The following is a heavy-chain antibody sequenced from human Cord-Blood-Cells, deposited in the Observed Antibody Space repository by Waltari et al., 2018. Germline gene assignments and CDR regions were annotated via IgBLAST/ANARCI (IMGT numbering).Heavy chain of an antibody. Sequence: VQLVQSGAEVKKPGSSVKVSCKASGGTFRTYAITCVRPAPGQGLEWMGRIIPILGIANYAQKFQGRVTITADKSTSTAYMELSSLRSEDTAVYYCARALGWYCSSTSCYVDYWGQGTLVTVSS. J-gene: IGHJ4*02. CDR2: IIPILGIA. V-gene: IGHV1-69*09. CDR3: ARALGWYCSSTSCYVDY. CDR1: GGTFRTYA. D-gene: IGHD2-2*01.